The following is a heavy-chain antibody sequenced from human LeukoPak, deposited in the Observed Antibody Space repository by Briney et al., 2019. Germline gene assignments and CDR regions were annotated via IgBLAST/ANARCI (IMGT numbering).Heavy chain of an antibody. Sequence: SGTLSLTCAVSGGSISSSNWWTWVRQPPGKGLEWIGEIYHSGSTNYNPSLKSRVTISVDTSKNQFSLKLSSVTAADTAVYYCARLTNILTGYYTAFFDYWGQGTLVTVSS. V-gene: IGHV4-4*02. D-gene: IGHD3-9*01. CDR3: ARLTNILTGYYTAFFDY. CDR1: GGSISSSNW. CDR2: IYHSGST. J-gene: IGHJ4*02.